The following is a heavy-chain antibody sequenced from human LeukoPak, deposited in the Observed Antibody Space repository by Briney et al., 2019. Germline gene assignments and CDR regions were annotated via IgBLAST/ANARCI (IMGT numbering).Heavy chain of an antibody. CDR3: ARQVLSSYGN. V-gene: IGHV4-34*01. Sequence: SETLSLTCAVYGGSFSGYYWSWIRQPPGKGLEWIGEINHSGSTNYNPSLKSRVTISVDTSKNQFSLKLSSVTAADTAVYYCARQVLSSYGNWGQGTLVTVSS. J-gene: IGHJ4*02. D-gene: IGHD5-18*01. CDR1: GGSFSGYY. CDR2: INHSGST.